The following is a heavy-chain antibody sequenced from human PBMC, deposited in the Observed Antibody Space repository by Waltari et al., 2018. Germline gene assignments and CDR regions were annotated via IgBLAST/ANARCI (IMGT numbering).Heavy chain of an antibody. CDR2: IKYDGSET. CDR1: GFRSSAYW. J-gene: IGHJ4*02. Sequence: EVQLMESGGGLVQPGGSLRLPCAASGFRSSAYWMTWVRQAPGQGVEWVANIKYDGSETYYLDSVNGRFIISRDNAKNSLYLQMNSVSAEDTAIYYCARGSTGYVRVWDCWGLGTKVTVSS. D-gene: IGHD2-2*01. V-gene: IGHV3-7*03. CDR3: ARGSTGYVRVWDC.